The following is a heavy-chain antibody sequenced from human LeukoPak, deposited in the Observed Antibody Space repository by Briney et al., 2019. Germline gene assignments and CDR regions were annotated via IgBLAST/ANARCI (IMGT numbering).Heavy chain of an antibody. CDR2: ISGSGGST. V-gene: IGHV3-23*01. Sequence: PGRSLGLSCAASGFIVSSNYMGWVRQAPGKGLEWVSAISGSGGSTYYADSVKGRFTISRDNSKNTLYLQMNSLRAEDTAVYYCAKGEYYDSSGYWPLPPRLFDPWGQGTLVTVSS. CDR3: AKGEYYDSSGYWPLPPRLFDP. CDR1: GFIVSSNY. J-gene: IGHJ5*02. D-gene: IGHD3-22*01.